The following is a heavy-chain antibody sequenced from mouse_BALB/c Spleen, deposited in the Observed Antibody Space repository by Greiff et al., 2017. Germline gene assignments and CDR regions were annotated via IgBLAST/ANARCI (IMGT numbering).Heavy chain of an antibody. V-gene: IGHV5-6-4*01. CDR1: GFTFSSYT. J-gene: IGHJ4*01. CDR3: TREYGNYVDYAMDY. CDR2: ISSGGSYT. Sequence: EVQLVESGGGLVKPGGSLKLSCAASGFTFSSYTMSWVRQTPEKRLEWVATISSGGSYTYYPDSVKGRFTISRDNAKNTLYLQMSSLKSEDTAMYYCTREYGNYVDYAMDYWGQGTSVTVSS. D-gene: IGHD2-10*02.